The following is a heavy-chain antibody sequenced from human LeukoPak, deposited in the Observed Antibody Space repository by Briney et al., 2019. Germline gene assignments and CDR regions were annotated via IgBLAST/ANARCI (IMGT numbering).Heavy chain of an antibody. J-gene: IGHJ4*02. CDR1: GFTVSSNY. Sequence: GGSLRLSCAASGFTVSSNYMSWVRQAPGKGLEWVSVIYSGGSTYYADSVKGRFTISRDNSKNTLYLQMNSLRAEDTAVYYCARDPNRYTYYYGSGSYYNASYWGQGTLVTVSS. D-gene: IGHD3-10*01. V-gene: IGHV3-66*01. CDR2: IYSGGST. CDR3: ARDPNRYTYYYGSGSYYNASY.